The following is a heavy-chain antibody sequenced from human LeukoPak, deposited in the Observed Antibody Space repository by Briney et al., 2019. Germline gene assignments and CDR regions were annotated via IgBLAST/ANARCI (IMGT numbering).Heavy chain of an antibody. Sequence: VQPGRSLRLSCAASGFTFSSYGMHWVRQAPGKGLEWVAVIWYDGSNKYYADSVKGRFTISRDNSKNTLYLQMSSLRAEDTAVYYCASQGFGNYFDSWGQGTLVTVSS. V-gene: IGHV3-33*01. CDR2: IWYDGSNK. J-gene: IGHJ4*02. D-gene: IGHD3-16*01. CDR3: ASQGFGNYFDS. CDR1: GFTFSSYG.